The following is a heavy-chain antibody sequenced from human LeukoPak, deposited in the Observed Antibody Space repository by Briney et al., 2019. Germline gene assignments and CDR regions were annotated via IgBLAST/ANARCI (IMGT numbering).Heavy chain of an antibody. CDR3: ARVVPRVPAAMGVPSFDY. CDR2: INPNSGGT. J-gene: IGHJ4*02. V-gene: IGHV1-2*02. Sequence: ASVKVSCKASGYTFTGYYMHWVRQAPGQGLEWMGWINPNSGGTNYAQKFQGRVTMTRDTSISTAYMELSRLRSDDTAVYYCARVVPRVPAAMGVPSFDYWGQGTLVTVSS. D-gene: IGHD2-2*01. CDR1: GYTFTGYY.